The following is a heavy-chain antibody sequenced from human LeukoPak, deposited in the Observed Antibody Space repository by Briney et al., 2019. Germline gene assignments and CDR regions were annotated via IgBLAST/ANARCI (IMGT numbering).Heavy chain of an antibody. Sequence: PGGSLSLSCAGSGFKFDDYGMNWVRQVPGKGLEWISAINWNGGSTHYADSVRGRFTISRDNARNSMFLHMNSLRAEDTGLFFCARDAATIGDDYFPIWGQGILVTVSS. CDR2: INWNGGST. CDR3: ARDAATIGDDYFPI. CDR1: GFKFDDYG. V-gene: IGHV3-20*04. J-gene: IGHJ4*02. D-gene: IGHD2/OR15-2a*01.